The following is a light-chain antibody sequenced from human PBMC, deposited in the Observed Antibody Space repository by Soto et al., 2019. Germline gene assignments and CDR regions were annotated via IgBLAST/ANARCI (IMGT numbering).Light chain of an antibody. CDR3: SSYTSSTTYV. CDR2: EVT. J-gene: IGLJ1*01. V-gene: IGLV2-14*01. Sequence: QSVLTQPASVSVSPGQSITISCTGTSSDVGGYNYVSWYQQHPGKAPKPMIYEVTNRPSGVSDRFSGSKSGNTASLTISGLQAEDEADYYCSSYTSSTTYVFGTGTKVTVL. CDR1: SSDVGGYNY.